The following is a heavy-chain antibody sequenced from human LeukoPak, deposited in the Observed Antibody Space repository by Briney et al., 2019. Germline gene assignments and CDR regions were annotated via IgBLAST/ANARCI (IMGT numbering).Heavy chain of an antibody. CDR1: GGSISNNNYY. J-gene: IGHJ4*02. CDR3: ARQTKSYYDSSAYYYVPFDY. D-gene: IGHD3-22*01. V-gene: IGHV4-39*01. CDR2: IFYSGST. Sequence: SETLSLTCTVSGGSISNNNYYWGWIRQPPGKGLEWIGSIFYSGSTYYNVSLKSRVTISVDTSKNLVSLKLTSVTAADTAVYYCARQTKSYYDSSAYYYVPFDYWGQGTLVTVST.